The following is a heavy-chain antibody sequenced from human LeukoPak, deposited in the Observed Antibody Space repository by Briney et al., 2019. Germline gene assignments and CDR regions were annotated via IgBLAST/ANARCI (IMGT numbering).Heavy chain of an antibody. J-gene: IGHJ6*03. Sequence: SETLSLTCAVYGGSFSGYSWSWIRQPPGEGLEWIGEINHSGSTNYNPPLKSRVTISVDTSKNQFSLKLSSVTAADTAVYYCARGLSYSLLYLRDYYYYYMDVWGKGTTVTVPS. V-gene: IGHV4-34*01. CDR2: INHSGST. D-gene: IGHD2-15*01. CDR3: ARGLSYSLLYLRDYYYYYMDV. CDR1: GGSFSGYS.